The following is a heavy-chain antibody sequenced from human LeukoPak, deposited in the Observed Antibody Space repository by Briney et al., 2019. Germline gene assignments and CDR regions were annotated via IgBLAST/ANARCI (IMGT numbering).Heavy chain of an antibody. D-gene: IGHD2-15*01. J-gene: IGHJ5*02. CDR1: GYTFTGYY. CDR3: ARIVVVVAATSEKYNWFDP. Sequence: RASVKVSCKASGYTFTGYYMHWVRQAPGQGLEWMGWINPNSGGTNYAQKFQGRVTMTRDTSISTAYMELSRLRSDDTAVYYCARIVVVVAATSEKYNWFDPWGQGTLVTVSS. V-gene: IGHV1-2*02. CDR2: INPNSGGT.